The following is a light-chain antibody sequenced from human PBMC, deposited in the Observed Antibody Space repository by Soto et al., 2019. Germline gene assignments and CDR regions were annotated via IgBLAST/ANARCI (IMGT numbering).Light chain of an antibody. V-gene: IGLV2-14*02. CDR2: EAT. J-gene: IGLJ1*01. CDR3: SSYTSSDTLVV. CDR1: SSDVGTYNL. Sequence: QSALTQPASVSGSPGQSITISCTGSSSDVGTYNLVSWYQQHPGKAPKLMIYEATKRPSGVSNRFSASKSGNTASLTISGLQADDEADYYCSSYTSSDTLVVFGTGTKVTVL.